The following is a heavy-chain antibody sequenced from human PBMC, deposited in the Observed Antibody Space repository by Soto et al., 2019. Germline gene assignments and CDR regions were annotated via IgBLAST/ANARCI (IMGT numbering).Heavy chain of an antibody. V-gene: IGHV4-59*01. CDR1: GGSISSYY. CDR2: IYYSGST. D-gene: IGHD6-19*01. Sequence: SETLSLTCTVSGGSISSYYWSWIRQPPGKGLEWIGYIYYSGSTNYNPSLKSRVTISVDTSKNQFSLKLSSVTAADTAVYYCARILASSVWPDYWGQGTLVTVSS. J-gene: IGHJ4*02. CDR3: ARILASSVWPDY.